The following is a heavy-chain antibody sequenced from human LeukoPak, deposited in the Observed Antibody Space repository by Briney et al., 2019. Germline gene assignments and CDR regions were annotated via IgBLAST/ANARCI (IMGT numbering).Heavy chain of an antibody. CDR2: IYYSGST. Sequence: PSETLSLTCTVSGGSISSGDYYWSWIRQPPGKGLEWIGYIYYSGSTYYNPSLKSRVTISVDTSKNQFSLKLSSVTAADTAVYYCASSSIMMTTVTTFDYWGQGTLVTVSS. CDR1: GGSISSGDYY. D-gene: IGHD4-17*01. V-gene: IGHV4-30-4*01. J-gene: IGHJ4*02. CDR3: ASSSIMMTTVTTFDY.